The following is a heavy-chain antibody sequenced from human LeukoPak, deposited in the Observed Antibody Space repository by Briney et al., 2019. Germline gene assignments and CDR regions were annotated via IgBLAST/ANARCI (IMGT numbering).Heavy chain of an antibody. V-gene: IGHV3-23*01. D-gene: IGHD1-14*01. Sequence: SGGSLRLSCAASGFTFSSYAMNWVRQAPGKGLEWVSGISGGGGSTYYADSVKGRFTISRDNSKNTLYLQMDSLRAEDTALYYCAKGSGINHYHWIDPWGQGTLVTASS. CDR2: ISGGGGST. CDR3: AKGSGINHYHWIDP. J-gene: IGHJ5*02. CDR1: GFTFSSYA.